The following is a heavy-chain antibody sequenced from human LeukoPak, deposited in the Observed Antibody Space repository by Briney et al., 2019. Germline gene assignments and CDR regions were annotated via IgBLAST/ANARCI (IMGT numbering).Heavy chain of an antibody. Sequence: PGGSLRLSCAASGFTFRSYEMNWVRQAPGKGLERVSYISSSGSSIYYADSVKGRFTISRDNAKNSLYLQMNSLRAEDTAVYYCARVAPGSGYDFDYWGQGTLVTVSS. J-gene: IGHJ4*02. CDR2: ISSSGSSI. CDR1: GFTFRSYE. D-gene: IGHD5-12*01. V-gene: IGHV3-48*03. CDR3: ARVAPGSGYDFDY.